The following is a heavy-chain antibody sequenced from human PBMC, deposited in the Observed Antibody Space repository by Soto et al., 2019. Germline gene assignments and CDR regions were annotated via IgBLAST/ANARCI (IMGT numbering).Heavy chain of an antibody. CDR1: GFTFSNYE. J-gene: IGHJ6*03. Sequence: EAQLVESGGGLVQPGGSLRLSCAASGFTFSNYEMHWVRQAPGKGLEYVSGISNNGAHTDYAKSVKGRFTISRDNSENTLYLQMGSLRAEDMALYYCARRGYDSRWHNVYMDVWGKGTTVTVS. D-gene: IGHD6-13*01. CDR2: ISNNGAHT. CDR3: ARRGYDSRWHNVYMDV. V-gene: IGHV3-64*01.